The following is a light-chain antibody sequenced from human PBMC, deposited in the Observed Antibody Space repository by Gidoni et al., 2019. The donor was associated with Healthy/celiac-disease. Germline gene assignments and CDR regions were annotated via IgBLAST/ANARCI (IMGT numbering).Light chain of an antibody. Sequence: DIQMTQSPSSLSASVGDRVTITCRASQSISSYLNGYQQKPGKAPKLLIYAASSLQSGVPSRFSGSGSGTDFTLTISSLQPEDFPTYYCQQSYSTPWTFGQGTKVEIK. J-gene: IGKJ1*01. V-gene: IGKV1-39*01. CDR2: AAS. CDR1: QSISSY. CDR3: QQSYSTPWT.